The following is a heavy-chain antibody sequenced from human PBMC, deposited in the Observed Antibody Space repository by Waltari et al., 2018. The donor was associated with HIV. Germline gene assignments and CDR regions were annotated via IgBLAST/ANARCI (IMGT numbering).Heavy chain of an antibody. J-gene: IGHJ4*02. CDR2: IYYSGSP. V-gene: IGHV4-39*01. CDR1: GGSISSSNYY. Sequence: QLQLQESGPGLVKPSETLSLTCTVHGGSISSSNYYWGWLRRPPGKGLEWIRSIYYSGSPYYNPSLKSRVTISIDTSKNQFSLKLSSVTAADTAVYYCARHRRNDIGDYWGQGTLVTVSS. CDR3: ARHRRNDIGDY. D-gene: IGHD3-9*01.